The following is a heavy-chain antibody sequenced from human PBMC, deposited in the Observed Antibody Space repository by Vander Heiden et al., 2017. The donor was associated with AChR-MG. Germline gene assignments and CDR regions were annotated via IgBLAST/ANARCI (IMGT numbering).Heavy chain of an antibody. Sequence: QMQLVESGGGLVKPGGSLRLSGAASDFTFSDYYMSWTRQAPGKGLEWISYISSRGDTRYYADSVKGRFTISRDNAKNSVYLQMNSLRTDDTAVYYCARDLKGAYYDSSGDDAFDIWGQGTMVTVSS. D-gene: IGHD3-22*01. V-gene: IGHV3-11*01. CDR3: ARDLKGAYYDSSGDDAFDI. CDR1: DFTFSDYY. CDR2: ISSRGDTR. J-gene: IGHJ3*02.